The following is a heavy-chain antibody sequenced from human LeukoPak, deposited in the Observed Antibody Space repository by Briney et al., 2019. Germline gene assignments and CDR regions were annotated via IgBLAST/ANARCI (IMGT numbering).Heavy chain of an antibody. J-gene: IGHJ4*02. Sequence: NPSETLSLTCTVSGGSISSHYWSWIRQPPEKGLEWIGYIYYSGSTNYNPSLKSRVTISVDTSKNQFSLKLSSVTAADTAVYYCARDGSYYDSSGIFDYWGQGTLVTVFS. V-gene: IGHV4-59*11. CDR3: ARDGSYYDSSGIFDY. CDR1: GGSISSHY. D-gene: IGHD3-22*01. CDR2: IYYSGST.